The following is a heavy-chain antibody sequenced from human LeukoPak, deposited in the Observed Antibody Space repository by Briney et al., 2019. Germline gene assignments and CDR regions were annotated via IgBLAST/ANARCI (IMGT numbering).Heavy chain of an antibody. J-gene: IGHJ5*02. D-gene: IGHD5-24*01. CDR1: GESFSGDY. V-gene: IGHV4-34*01. Sequence: SETLSLTCGVYGESFSGDYWSWIRQPPGKGLEWIGEINQSGSTNYIPSLKSRVTISVDTSKNQFSLKQISVTAADTAVYYCARGRWLQYETWGQGTLVTVSS. CDR2: INQSGST. CDR3: ARGRWLQYET.